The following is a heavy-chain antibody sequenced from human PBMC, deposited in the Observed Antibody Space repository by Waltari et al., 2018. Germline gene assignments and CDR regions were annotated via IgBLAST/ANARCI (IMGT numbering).Heavy chain of an antibody. CDR2: ISAYNGNT. CDR1: GYTFTTYG. Sequence: QVQLVQSGAEVKKPGASVRVSCKASGYTFTTYGISWVRTAPGQGPGGKWMGWISAYNGNTNYAQKLQGRVTMTTDTSTSTAHMELRSLRFDDTAVYYCARGVKRDILTGYYSLDAFDIWGQGTMVTVSS. J-gene: IGHJ3*02. V-gene: IGHV1-18*01. CDR3: ARGVKRDILTGYYSLDAFDI. D-gene: IGHD3-9*01.